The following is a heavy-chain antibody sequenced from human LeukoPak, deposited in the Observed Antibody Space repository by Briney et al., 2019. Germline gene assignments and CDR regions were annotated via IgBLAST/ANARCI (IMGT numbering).Heavy chain of an antibody. CDR3: ARHKYYDILNAFDI. Sequence: SETLSLTCTVSGASISSSNFYWGWIRQPPGKGLEWIGSVYYSGATYYNPSLKSRVTISVDTSKNQFSLKLSSVTAADTAVYYCARHKYYDILNAFDIWGQGTMVTVSS. CDR2: VYYSGAT. V-gene: IGHV4-39*01. D-gene: IGHD3-9*01. J-gene: IGHJ3*02. CDR1: GASISSSNFY.